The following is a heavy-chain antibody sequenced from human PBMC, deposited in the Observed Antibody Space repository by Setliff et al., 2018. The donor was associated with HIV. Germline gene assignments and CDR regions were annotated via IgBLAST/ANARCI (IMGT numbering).Heavy chain of an antibody. J-gene: IGHJ6*03. Sequence: GASVKVSCKASGYRFTSYAISWVRQAPGQGLEWMGGIIPIFNTANYAQKFQGRVTITADESTSTVYMELSSLRSEDTAVYYCARGLYYKFWSGYSDYYNYYYMDVWGKGTTVTVSS. V-gene: IGHV1-69*13. CDR1: GYRFTSYA. CDR2: IIPIFNTA. CDR3: ARGLYYKFWSGYSDYYNYYYMDV. D-gene: IGHD3-3*01.